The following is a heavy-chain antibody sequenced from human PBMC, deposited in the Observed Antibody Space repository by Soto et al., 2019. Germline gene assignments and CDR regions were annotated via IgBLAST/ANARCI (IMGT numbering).Heavy chain of an antibody. Sequence: QVQLQEPGPRLVSPSETLSLTCTVSGASVTSGDFYWSWIRQPPGKGLEWIGYIYYNETAYYTPSLKSRTAISVDTSKNHFTLTLTSVTAADPAIYYCGALLAGGWGQGSLVTVSS. CDR3: GALLAGG. J-gene: IGHJ4*02. CDR1: GASVTSGDFY. CDR2: IYYNETA. D-gene: IGHD3-10*01. V-gene: IGHV4-30-4*01.